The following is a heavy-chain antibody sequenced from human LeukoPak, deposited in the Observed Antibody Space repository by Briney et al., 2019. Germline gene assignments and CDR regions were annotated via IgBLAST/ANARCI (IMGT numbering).Heavy chain of an antibody. CDR1: GFTFSSYA. D-gene: IGHD5-12*01. V-gene: IGHV3-74*03. CDR3: ATGYRSAYSWDS. J-gene: IGHJ4*02. Sequence: GGSLRLSCAASGFTFSSYAMHWVRQAPGKGLVWVSSISPDATKSKYADFVEGRLTISRDNAKNTLYLQLNSLRVEDAAVYYCATGYRSAYSWDSWGQGTLVTVSS. CDR2: ISPDATKS.